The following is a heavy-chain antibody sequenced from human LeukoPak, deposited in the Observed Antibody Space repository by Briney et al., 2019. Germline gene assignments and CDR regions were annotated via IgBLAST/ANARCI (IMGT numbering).Heavy chain of an antibody. D-gene: IGHD3-16*01. V-gene: IGHV1-8*01. CDR3: ARVPRGHAWIQTWWFDP. CDR1: GYTFTSYD. Sequence: ASVKVSCKASGYTFTSYDINWVRQATGQGLEWMGWMNPNSGNTGYAQKFQGRVTMTRNTSISTAYMELSSLRSEDTAVYYCARVPRGHAWIQTWWFDPWGQGTLVTVSS. CDR2: MNPNSGNT. J-gene: IGHJ5*02.